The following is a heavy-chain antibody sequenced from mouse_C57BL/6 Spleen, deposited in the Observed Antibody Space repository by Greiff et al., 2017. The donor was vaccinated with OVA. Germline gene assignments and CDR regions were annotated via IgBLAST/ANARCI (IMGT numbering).Heavy chain of an antibody. CDR1: GYTFTSYW. CDR3: AGATVGDYFDY. V-gene: IGHV1-64*01. D-gene: IGHD1-1*01. J-gene: IGHJ2*01. Sequence: QVQLQQPGAELVKPGASVKLSCKASGYTFTSYWMHWVKQRPGQGLEWIGMIHPNSGSTNYNEKFKSKATLTVDKSSSTAYMQLSSLTSEDSAVYYCAGATVGDYFDYWGQGTTLTVSS. CDR2: IHPNSGST.